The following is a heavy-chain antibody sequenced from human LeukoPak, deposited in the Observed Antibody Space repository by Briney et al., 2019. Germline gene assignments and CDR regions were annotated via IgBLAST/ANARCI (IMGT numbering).Heavy chain of an antibody. CDR1: GGSISSSSYY. V-gene: IGHV4-39*01. CDR2: IHYSGST. J-gene: IGHJ3*02. Sequence: PSETLSLTCTVSGGSISSSSYYWGWIRQPPGEGLDWIGSIHYSGSTYYNPSLKSRVTISVDTSKNQFSLKLISVTAADTAVYYCARHKEGYREAFDIWGQGTVVTVSS. CDR3: ARHKEGYREAFDI. D-gene: IGHD5-18*01.